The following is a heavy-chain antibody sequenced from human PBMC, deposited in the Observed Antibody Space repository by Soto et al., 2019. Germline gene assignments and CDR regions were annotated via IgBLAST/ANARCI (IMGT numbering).Heavy chain of an antibody. V-gene: IGHV1-18*01. J-gene: IGHJ5*02. CDR2: ISLYSDGT. CDR1: GYTFSNYG. Sequence: ASVNVSCKTSGYTFSNYGITWARQAPGQPLEWLGWISLYSDGTNYAQKFQGRVSMTTDTSTTTAYMELRSLRSDDTAVYYCARVVPGAEAWFGPWGQGPLVTVSS. D-gene: IGHD2-2*01. CDR3: ARVVPGAEAWFGP.